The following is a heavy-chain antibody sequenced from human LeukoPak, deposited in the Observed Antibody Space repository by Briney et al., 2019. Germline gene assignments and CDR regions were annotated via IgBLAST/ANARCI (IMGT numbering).Heavy chain of an antibody. D-gene: IGHD4-17*01. V-gene: IGHV4-31*03. J-gene: IGHJ4*02. Sequence: PSETLSLTCTVSGGSISSGGYYCSWIRQHPGKGLEWIGYIYYSGSTYYNPSLKSRVTISVDTSKNQFSLKLSSVTAADTAVYYCARERDGDQDYWGQGTLVTVSS. CDR1: GGSISSGGYY. CDR3: ARERDGDQDY. CDR2: IYYSGST.